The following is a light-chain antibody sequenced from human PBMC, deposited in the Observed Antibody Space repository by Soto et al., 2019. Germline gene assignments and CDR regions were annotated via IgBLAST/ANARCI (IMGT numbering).Light chain of an antibody. CDR3: ISFAVSNSFV. Sequence: QSALTQPPSASGSPGQSVTISCTGTSNDVGGYNYVSWYQQHPGKAPKLMIYEVNKRPSGVPDRLSGSKSGNTASLTVSGLEAEDQADYYCISFAVSNSFVFGAGTKLTVL. J-gene: IGLJ1*01. CDR2: EVN. V-gene: IGLV2-8*01. CDR1: SNDVGGYNY.